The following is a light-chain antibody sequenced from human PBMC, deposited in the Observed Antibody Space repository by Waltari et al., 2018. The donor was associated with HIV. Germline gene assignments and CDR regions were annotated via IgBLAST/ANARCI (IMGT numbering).Light chain of an antibody. V-gene: IGLV2-14*01. CDR2: EVS. Sequence: QSALTQPASVSGSPGQSITISCTGTSNDIRNYNTVSWYQHHPGKAPQVIIYEVSNRPSGVSSRFSGSISANTASLTISGLQAEDEADYFCTSYISSSSPVFGGGTKVTVL. J-gene: IGLJ3*02. CDR1: SNDIRNYNT. CDR3: TSYISSSSPV.